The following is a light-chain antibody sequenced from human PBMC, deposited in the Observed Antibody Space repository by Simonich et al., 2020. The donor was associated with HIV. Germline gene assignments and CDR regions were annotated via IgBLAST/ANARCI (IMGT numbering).Light chain of an antibody. J-gene: IGKJ1*01. CDR3: MQALQTPRT. CDR2: LGV. V-gene: IGKV2-28*01. Sequence: DIIMTQSPLSLPVTPGEPASISCSSSQSLLHSNGYNYWAWYLQKPGQSPQLLFYLGVTRASGVPDRFSGSGSGTDFTLKISRVEAEDVGVYYCMQALQTPRTFGLGTKVEIK. CDR1: QSLLHSNGYNY.